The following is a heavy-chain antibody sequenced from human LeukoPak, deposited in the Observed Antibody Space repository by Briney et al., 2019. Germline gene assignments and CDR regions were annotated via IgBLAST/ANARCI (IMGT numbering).Heavy chain of an antibody. J-gene: IGHJ4*02. CDR1: GYTFTSYD. V-gene: IGHV1-8*01. CDR3: ARGPYYSGSGSYYMWDY. D-gene: IGHD3-10*01. Sequence: ASVKVSCKASGYTFTSYDINWVRQATGQGLEWMGWMNPNSGNTGYAQKFQGRITMTRNTSISTAHMELRSLRSEDTAVYYCARGPYYSGSGSYYMWDYWGQGTLVTVSS. CDR2: MNPNSGNT.